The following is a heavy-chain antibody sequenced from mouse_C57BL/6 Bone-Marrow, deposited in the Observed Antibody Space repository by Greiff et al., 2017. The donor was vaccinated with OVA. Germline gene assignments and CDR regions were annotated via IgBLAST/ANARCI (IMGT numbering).Heavy chain of an antibody. CDR1: GFTFSDYY. Sequence: EVNLVESGGGLVQPGGSLKLSCAASGFTFSDYYMYWVRQTPEKRLEWVAYISNGGGSTYYPDTVKGRFTISRDNAKNTLYLQMSRLKSEDTAMYYCARRSYYGSSYGWYFDYWGQGTTLTVSA. CDR3: ARRSYYGSSYGWYFDY. D-gene: IGHD1-1*01. V-gene: IGHV5-12*01. CDR2: ISNGGGST. J-gene: IGHJ2*01.